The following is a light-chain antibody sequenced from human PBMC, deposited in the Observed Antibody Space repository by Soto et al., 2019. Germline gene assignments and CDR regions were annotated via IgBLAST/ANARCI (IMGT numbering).Light chain of an antibody. J-gene: IGKJ4*01. CDR3: QQYNNWFT. CDR1: QSVSSN. V-gene: IGKV3-15*01. Sequence: EIVMTQSPATLSVSPGERATLSCRASQSVSSNLAWYQHKPGQAPRLLIYATSTSATGIPARFSGSGSGTEFTLTITSLQSEDFAVYYRQQYNNWFTFGGGTKVEIK. CDR2: ATS.